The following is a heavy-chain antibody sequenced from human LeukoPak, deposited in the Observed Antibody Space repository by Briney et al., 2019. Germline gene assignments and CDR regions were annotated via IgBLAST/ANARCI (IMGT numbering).Heavy chain of an antibody. D-gene: IGHD3-10*01. V-gene: IGHV1-2*02. Sequence: ASVKVSCKASGYTFTGYYMHWVRQAPGQGLEWMGWISPNSGGTNYAQKFQGRVTMTRDTSISTAYMELSRLRSDDTAVYYCARGTKKVLLWFGGNTYFDDWGQGTLVTVSS. CDR2: ISPNSGGT. CDR3: ARGTKKVLLWFGGNTYFDD. J-gene: IGHJ4*02. CDR1: GYTFTGYY.